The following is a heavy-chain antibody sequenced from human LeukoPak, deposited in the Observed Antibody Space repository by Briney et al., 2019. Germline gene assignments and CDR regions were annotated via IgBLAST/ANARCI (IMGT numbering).Heavy chain of an antibody. Sequence: GGSLRLSCAASTFTFSSYNMNWVRQAPGEGLEWVSAIGGSVDSTYYADSVKGRFTISRDNSKNLVYLQMNSLRAEDTAVYYCAKDKTDWYYVFDSWGQGTLVTVSS. CDR1: TFTFSSYN. D-gene: IGHD2/OR15-2a*01. CDR2: IGGSVDST. V-gene: IGHV3-23*01. CDR3: AKDKTDWYYVFDS. J-gene: IGHJ4*02.